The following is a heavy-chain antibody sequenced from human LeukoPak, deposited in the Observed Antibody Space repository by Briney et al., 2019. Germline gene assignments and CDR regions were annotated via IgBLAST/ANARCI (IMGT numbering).Heavy chain of an antibody. CDR2: IHYSGST. J-gene: IGHJ4*02. V-gene: IGHV4-39*07. CDR1: GGSISSSSYY. CDR3: ARGRYYFDY. Sequence: PSETLSLTCTVSGGSISSSSYYWGWIRQPPGKGLEWIGSIHYSGSTNYNPSLKSRVTISVDTSKNQFSLKLNSVTAADTAVYYCARGRYYFDYWGQGTLVTVSS.